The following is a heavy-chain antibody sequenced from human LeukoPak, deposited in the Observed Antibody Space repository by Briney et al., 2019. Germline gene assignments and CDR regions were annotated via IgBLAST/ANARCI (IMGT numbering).Heavy chain of an antibody. CDR1: GGTFSSYD. D-gene: IGHD2-2*01. CDR2: IIPIFGTA. Sequence: SVKVSCKASGGTFSSYDISWVRQAPGQGLEWMGGIIPIFGTANYAQKFQGRVTITADESTSTAYMELSSLRSEDTAVYYCAREGFVVVPAARGDWFDPWGQGTLVTVSS. CDR3: AREGFVVVPAARGDWFDP. V-gene: IGHV1-69*13. J-gene: IGHJ5*02.